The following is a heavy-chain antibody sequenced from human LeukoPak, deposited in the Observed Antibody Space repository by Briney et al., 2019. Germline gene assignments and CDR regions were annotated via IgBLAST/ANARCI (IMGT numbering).Heavy chain of an antibody. CDR3: ARGHLYSFDH. CDR1: GFTFNSHY. J-gene: IGHJ4*02. D-gene: IGHD4-11*01. CDR2: TTDDATTT. Sequence: GGSLRLSCAFSGFTFNSHYVHWVRQAPGQGLLWVSRTTDDATTTYADSVRGRFTISRDIAKKTLYLQMNSLRAEDTAVYYCARGHLYSFDHGGQGALVTVSS. V-gene: IGHV3-74*01.